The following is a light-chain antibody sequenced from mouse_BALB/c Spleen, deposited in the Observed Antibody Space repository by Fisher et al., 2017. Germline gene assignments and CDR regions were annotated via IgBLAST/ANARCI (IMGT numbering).Light chain of an antibody. Sequence: IVITQTTAIMSASPGEKVTISCSASSSVSYMYWYQQKPGSSPRLLIYDTSNLASGVPVRFSGSGSGTFYSLTISRMEAEDAATYYCQQWSSNPLTFGAGTKLELK. J-gene: IGKJ5*01. CDR3: QQWSSNPLT. V-gene: IGKV4-55*01. CDR1: SSVSY. CDR2: DTS.